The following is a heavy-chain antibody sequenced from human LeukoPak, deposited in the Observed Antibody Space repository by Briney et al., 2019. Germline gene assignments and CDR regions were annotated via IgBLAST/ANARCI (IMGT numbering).Heavy chain of an antibody. J-gene: IGHJ5*02. Sequence: GGSLRLSCAASGFTFSSYSMNWVRQAPGKGLEWVSSISSSSSYIYYADSVKGRFSISRDNSKNTLYLQMNSLRAEDTAVYYCAREESPKTFRPWGQGTLVTVSS. D-gene: IGHD2/OR15-2a*01. CDR2: ISSSSSYI. CDR1: GFTFSSYS. CDR3: AREESPKTFRP. V-gene: IGHV3-21*01.